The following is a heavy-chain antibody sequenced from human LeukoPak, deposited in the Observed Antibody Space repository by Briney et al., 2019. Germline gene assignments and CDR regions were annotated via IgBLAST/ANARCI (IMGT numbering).Heavy chain of an antibody. D-gene: IGHD3-22*01. CDR2: IYYSGST. Sequence: PSETLSLTCTVSGGSISSHYWSWIRQPPGKGLEWIGYIYYSGSTNYNPSLKSRVTISVDTSKTQFSLKLSSVTAADTAVYYCARDLGYYETDYWGQGTLVTVSS. CDR1: GGSISSHY. V-gene: IGHV4-59*11. CDR3: ARDLGYYETDY. J-gene: IGHJ4*02.